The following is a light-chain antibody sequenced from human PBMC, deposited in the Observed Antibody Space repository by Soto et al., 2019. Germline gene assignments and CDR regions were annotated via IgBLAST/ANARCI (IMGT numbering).Light chain of an antibody. V-gene: IGKV1-5*01. CDR3: QQYNSYWT. CDR1: QSISSW. Sequence: DIQVTRSPSTLPAAVVYRVNMTGRASQSISSWLAWYQQKPGKAPKLLIYDASSLESGVPSRFSGSGSGTEFTLTISSLQPDDFATYYCQQYNSYWTFGQGTKVDI. J-gene: IGKJ1*01. CDR2: DAS.